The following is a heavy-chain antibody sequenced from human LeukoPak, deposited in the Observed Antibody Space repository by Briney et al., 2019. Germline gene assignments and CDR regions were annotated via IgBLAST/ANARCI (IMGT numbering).Heavy chain of an antibody. D-gene: IGHD6-19*01. CDR3: ARHEYRSGGANYFDY. J-gene: IGHJ4*02. V-gene: IGHV4-39*01. CDR1: GGSISGSSYY. CDR2: IYYSGNT. Sequence: SETLSLTCTVSGGSISGSSYYWGWNRQPPGKGLEWIGSIYYSGNTYHNPSRKSRVTISVDTSKNQFSLKLSSVTAADTAVYYCARHEYRSGGANYFDYWGQGTLVTVSS.